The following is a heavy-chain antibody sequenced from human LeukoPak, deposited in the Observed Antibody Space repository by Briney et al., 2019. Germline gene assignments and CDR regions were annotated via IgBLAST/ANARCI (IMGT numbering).Heavy chain of an antibody. D-gene: IGHD3-10*01. Sequence: SETLSLTCAVYGESLSGYYWSWIRQPPGKGLEWIGEINHSGSTNYNPSLKSRVTISLGTSKTQFSLRLSSMTAADAAVYYCARSPGTYYNVFRTYFDYWGQGTLVTVSS. CDR3: ARSPGTYYNVFRTYFDY. CDR2: INHSGST. J-gene: IGHJ4*02. V-gene: IGHV4-34*01. CDR1: GESLSGYY.